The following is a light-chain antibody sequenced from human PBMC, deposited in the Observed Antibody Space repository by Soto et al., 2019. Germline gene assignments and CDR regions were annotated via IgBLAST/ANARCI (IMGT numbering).Light chain of an antibody. CDR1: QSVLYRSNNKNY. J-gene: IGKJ1*01. CDR3: QQYYKAPWT. CDR2: WAS. Sequence: DIVMTQSPDSLAVSLGERANINCKSSQSVLYRSNNKNYSAWYQHKPGQPPKLLLYWASTRDSGVADRFSGSGSGKDFTLPISSLQAEDVAVYYCQQYYKAPWTFGQWTKVEI. V-gene: IGKV4-1*01.